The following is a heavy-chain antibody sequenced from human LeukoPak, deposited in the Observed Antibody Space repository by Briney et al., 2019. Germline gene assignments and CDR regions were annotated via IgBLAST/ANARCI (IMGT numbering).Heavy chain of an antibody. CDR2: IKQDGSDK. CDR1: GFTFSSYE. V-gene: IGHV3-7*01. CDR3: ASGQKLGF. J-gene: IGHJ4*02. Sequence: PGGSLRLSCAASGFTFSSYEMNWVRQAPGKGLEWVANIKQDGSDKYYVDSVKGRFTISRDNAKNSLYLQMNSLRAEDTAVYYCASGQKLGFWGQGTLVTVSS. D-gene: IGHD6-13*01.